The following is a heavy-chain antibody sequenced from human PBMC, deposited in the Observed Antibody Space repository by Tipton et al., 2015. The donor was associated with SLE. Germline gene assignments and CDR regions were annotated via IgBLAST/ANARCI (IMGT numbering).Heavy chain of an antibody. CDR1: GGSISSDDYY. J-gene: IGHJ4*02. D-gene: IGHD1-1*01. Sequence: LTCTVSGGSISSDDYYWTWIRQHPGKGLEWIGYIYYSGTTYYNPSLKSRVTMSVDTSKNQFSLKLRSVTAADTAVYYCARLGTGIFDYWGQGTLVTVSS. CDR2: IYYSGTT. V-gene: IGHV4-31*03. CDR3: ARLGTGIFDY.